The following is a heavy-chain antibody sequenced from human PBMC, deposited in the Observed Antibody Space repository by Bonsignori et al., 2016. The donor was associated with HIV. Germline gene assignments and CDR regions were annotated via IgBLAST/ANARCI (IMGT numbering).Heavy chain of an antibody. CDR3: ARADRRGYYNY. V-gene: IGHV6-1*01. CDR2: TYYRSKWYN. D-gene: IGHD3-22*01. Sequence: WIRQSPSRGLEWLGRTYYRSKWYNDYAVSVKSRITITPDTSKNQFSLQLNSVTPEDTAVYYCARADRRGYYNYWGQGTLVTVSS. J-gene: IGHJ4*02.